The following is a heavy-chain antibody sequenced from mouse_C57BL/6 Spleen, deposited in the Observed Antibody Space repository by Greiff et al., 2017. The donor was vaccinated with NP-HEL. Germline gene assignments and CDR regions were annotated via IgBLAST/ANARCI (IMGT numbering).Heavy chain of an antibody. V-gene: IGHV1-19*01. D-gene: IGHD2-4*01. CDR3: ARHYDSSMDY. J-gene: IGHJ4*01. CDR2: INPYNGGT. CDR1: GYTFTDYY. Sequence: VQLQQSGPVLVKPGASVKMSCKASGYTFTDYYMNWVKQSHGKSLEWIGVINPYNGGTSYNQKFKGKATLTVDKSSSTAYMELNSLTSEDSAVYYCARHYDSSMDYWGQGTSVTGSS.